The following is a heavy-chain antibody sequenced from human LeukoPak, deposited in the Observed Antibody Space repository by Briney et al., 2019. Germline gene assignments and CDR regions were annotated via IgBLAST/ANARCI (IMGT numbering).Heavy chain of an antibody. Sequence: SVTVSYKASGGTFSSYAISWVRQAPGQGLEWMGRIIPILGIANYAQKFQGRVTITADKSTSTAYMELSSLRSEDTAVYYCARLVSGWYEEDYWGQGTLVTVSS. CDR3: ARLVSGWYEEDY. CDR1: GGTFSSYA. J-gene: IGHJ4*02. CDR2: IIPILGIA. D-gene: IGHD6-19*01. V-gene: IGHV1-69*04.